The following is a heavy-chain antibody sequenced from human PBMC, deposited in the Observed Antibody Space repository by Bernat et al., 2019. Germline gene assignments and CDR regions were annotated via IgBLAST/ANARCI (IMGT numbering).Heavy chain of an antibody. CDR1: GGSISSSSYY. CDR2: IYYSGST. D-gene: IGHD3-22*01. V-gene: IGHV4-39*01. J-gene: IGHJ4*02. Sequence: QLQLQESGPGLVKPSETLSLPCTVSGGSISSSSYYWGWIRQPPGKGLEWIGSIYYSGSTYYNPCLNSRVTISVDTSKNQFSLNLSSVNAADTDVYYCARRGYYDSSGYYKYWGQGTLVTVSS. CDR3: ARRGYYDSSGYYKY.